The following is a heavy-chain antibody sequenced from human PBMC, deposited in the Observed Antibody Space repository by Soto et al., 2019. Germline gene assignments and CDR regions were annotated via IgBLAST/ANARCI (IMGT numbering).Heavy chain of an antibody. CDR1: GFTFSSYA. V-gene: IGHV3-23*01. CDR2: ISGSGGST. D-gene: IGHD1-26*01. J-gene: IGHJ4*02. CDR3: ANPRWELLACFDY. Sequence: GGSLRLSCAASGFTFSSYAMSWVRQAPGKGLEWVSAISGSGGSTYYADSVRGRFTISRDNSKNTLYLQMNSLRAEDTAVYYCANPRWELLACFDYRGPGTQVTVSS.